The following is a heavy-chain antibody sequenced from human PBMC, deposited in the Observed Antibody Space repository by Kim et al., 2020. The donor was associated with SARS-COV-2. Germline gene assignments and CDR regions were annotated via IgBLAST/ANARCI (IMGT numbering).Heavy chain of an antibody. Sequence: SETLSLTCTVSGGSISSYYWSWIRQPPGRGLEWIGYLYYSGSTNYNPSLKSRVTISADTSKNQFSLNLTSVTAADTAVYYCARRREQWLVLDYWGQGTLVPVSS. CDR2: LYYSGST. CDR3: ARRREQWLVLDY. CDR1: GGSISSYY. J-gene: IGHJ4*02. V-gene: IGHV4-59*08. D-gene: IGHD6-19*01.